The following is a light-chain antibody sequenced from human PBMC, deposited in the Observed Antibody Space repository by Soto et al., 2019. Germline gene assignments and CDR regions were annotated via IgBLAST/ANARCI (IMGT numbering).Light chain of an antibody. V-gene: IGKV3-15*01. Sequence: EIVLTQSPATLSVSPGERATLSCRASQSGSSNLARYQQKPGRAPRPLFSGASARATGIPVRLSGSGSGTQFTLTISSLQSEDCAVYYCQQYNNLPRTFGQGTKVDIK. CDR1: QSGSSN. CDR2: GAS. J-gene: IGKJ1*01. CDR3: QQYNNLPRT.